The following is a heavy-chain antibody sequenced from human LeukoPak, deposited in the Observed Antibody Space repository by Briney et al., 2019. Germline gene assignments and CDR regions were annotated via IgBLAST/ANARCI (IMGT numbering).Heavy chain of an antibody. V-gene: IGHV5-51*01. D-gene: IGHD4-17*01. CDR3: ARPIVYGDYLDAFDI. CDR1: GYSFTNYW. Sequence: GESLKISCKGSGYSFTNYWIGWVRQMPGKGLEWMGIVYPGDSDTRYSPSFQGQVTISADKSISTAYLQWNSLTASDTAMYYCARPIVYGDYLDAFDIWGQGTMVTVSS. J-gene: IGHJ3*02. CDR2: VYPGDSDT.